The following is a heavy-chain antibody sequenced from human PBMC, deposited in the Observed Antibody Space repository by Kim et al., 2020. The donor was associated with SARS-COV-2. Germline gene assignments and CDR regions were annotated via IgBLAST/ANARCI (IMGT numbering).Heavy chain of an antibody. CDR1: GFTFSGSA. J-gene: IGHJ5*02. V-gene: IGHV3-73*01. D-gene: IGHD3-3*02. CDR2: IRSKANSYAT. Sequence: GGSLRLSCAASGFTFSGSAMHWVRQASGKGLEWVGRIRSKANSYATAYAASVKGRFTISRDDSKNTAYLQMNSLKTEDTAVYYCTRHGRMDVLSTPTRNWFDPWGQGTLVTVSS. CDR3: TRHGRMDVLSTPTRNWFDP.